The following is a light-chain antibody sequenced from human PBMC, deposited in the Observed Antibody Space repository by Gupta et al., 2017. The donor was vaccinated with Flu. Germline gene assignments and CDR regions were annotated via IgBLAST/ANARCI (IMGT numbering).Light chain of an antibody. Sequence: EIVLTQSPGTLSLSPGESATLSCRASQSVLNDFLAWYQQKPGQAPRLLMYGVSSRATGIPDRFSGSGSATDFTLTISRLEPEDFAVYYCQQYGTSPYAFGQGTRLEIK. CDR3: QQYGTSPYA. V-gene: IGKV3-20*01. J-gene: IGKJ5*01. CDR2: GVS. CDR1: QSVLNDF.